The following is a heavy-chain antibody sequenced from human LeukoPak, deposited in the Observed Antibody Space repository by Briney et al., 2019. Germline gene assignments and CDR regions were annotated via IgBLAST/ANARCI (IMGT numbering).Heavy chain of an antibody. J-gene: IGHJ4*02. Sequence: GASVKVSCKASGGTFSSYAISWVRQAPGQGLEWMGGIIPIFGTANYAQKFQGRVTITADESTSTAYMELSSLRSEDTAVYYCARAPPACYYDSSGYYGFDYWGQGTLVTASS. V-gene: IGHV1-69*13. CDR3: ARAPPACYYDSSGYYGFDY. CDR1: GGTFSSYA. CDR2: IIPIFGTA. D-gene: IGHD3-22*01.